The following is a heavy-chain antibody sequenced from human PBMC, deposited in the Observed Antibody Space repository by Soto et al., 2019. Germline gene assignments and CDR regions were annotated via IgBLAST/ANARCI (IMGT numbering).Heavy chain of an antibody. Sequence: EVQLVESGGGLVQPGGSLRLSCAASGFTFSSYEINWVRQAPGTGLEWVAHIGSSGSTIYYADSVTGRFTISRYNAKNSLYLQMNSLRVEDTAVYYCARFHVGGAYYGMDVWGQGTTVTVSS. CDR1: GFTFSSYE. CDR3: ARFHVGGAYYGMDV. V-gene: IGHV3-48*03. CDR2: IGSSGSTI. D-gene: IGHD1-26*01. J-gene: IGHJ6*02.